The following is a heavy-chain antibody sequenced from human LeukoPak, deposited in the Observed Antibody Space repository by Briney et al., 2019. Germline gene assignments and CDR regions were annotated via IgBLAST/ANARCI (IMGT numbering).Heavy chain of an antibody. V-gene: IGHV4-59*01. CDR2: IYYSGST. CDR3: ARLGVVPAAIN. J-gene: IGHJ4*02. CDR1: GGSISSYY. D-gene: IGHD2-2*02. Sequence: PSETLSLTCTVSGGSISSYYWSWIRQPPGKGLEWIGYIYYSGSTNYNPSLKSRVTISVDTSKNQFSLKLSSVTAADTAVYYCARLGVVPAAINWGQGTLVTVSS.